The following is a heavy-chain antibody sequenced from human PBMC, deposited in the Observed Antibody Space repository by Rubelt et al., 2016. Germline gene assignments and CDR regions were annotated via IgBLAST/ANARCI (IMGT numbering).Heavy chain of an antibody. J-gene: IGHJ6*02. CDR3: ARAEDSSGYYPDGMDV. CDR2: IYYSGST. Sequence: AVYGGSFSSYYWSWIRQPPGKGLEWIGYIYYSGSTNYNPSLKSRVTISVDTSKNQFSLKLSSVTAADTAVYYCARAEDSSGYYPDGMDVWGQGTTVTVSS. D-gene: IGHD3-22*01. CDR1: GGSFSSYY. V-gene: IGHV4-59*01.